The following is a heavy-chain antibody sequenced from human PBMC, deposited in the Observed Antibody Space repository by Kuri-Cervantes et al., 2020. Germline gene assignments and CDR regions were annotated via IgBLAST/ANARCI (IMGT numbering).Heavy chain of an antibody. D-gene: IGHD6-19*01. V-gene: IGHV3-53*01. CDR3: ARDQVAGYSSGWSLDY. J-gene: IGHJ4*02. Sequence: GESLKISCAASGFTVSSNYMSWVRQAPGKGLEWVSVIYSGGSTYYAGSVKGRFTISRDNAKNSLYLQMNSLRAEDTAVYYCARDQVAGYSSGWSLDYWGQGTLVTVSS. CDR1: GFTVSSNY. CDR2: IYSGGST.